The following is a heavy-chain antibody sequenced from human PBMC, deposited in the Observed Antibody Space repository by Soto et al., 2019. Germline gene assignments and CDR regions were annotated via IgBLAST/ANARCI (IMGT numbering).Heavy chain of an antibody. CDR1: GFTFSTYW. J-gene: IGHJ4*02. Sequence: EVQLVESGGGLVQPGGSLRLSCAASGFTFSTYWMSWVRQAPGKGLEWVANIEKDGSEKTYVDSVKGRFTISRDNAKNSLYLQMSSLRAEDTAVYYCAKGAWLDPHWGQGALVTVSS. CDR3: AKGAWLDPH. D-gene: IGHD6-19*01. V-gene: IGHV3-7*01. CDR2: IEKDGSEK.